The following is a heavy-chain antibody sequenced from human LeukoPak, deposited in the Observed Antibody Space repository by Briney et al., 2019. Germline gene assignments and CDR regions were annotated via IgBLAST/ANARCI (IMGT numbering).Heavy chain of an antibody. CDR3: ARDGHGDGFMTGYSYFGMDV. J-gene: IGHJ6*02. V-gene: IGHV3-21*01. D-gene: IGHD3-9*01. Sequence: GGSLRLSCAASGFSLSSYSMNWVRQAPGKGLEWVSSITISSNFIYYADSVKGRFTISRDNAKSSLFLQMNSLRAEDTAVYFCARDGHGDGFMTGYSYFGMDVWGQGTTVTVSS. CDR2: ITISSNFI. CDR1: GFSLSSYS.